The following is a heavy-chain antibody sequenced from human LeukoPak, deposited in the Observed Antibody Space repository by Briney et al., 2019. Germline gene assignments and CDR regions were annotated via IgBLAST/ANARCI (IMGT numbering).Heavy chain of an antibody. D-gene: IGHD3-22*01. CDR1: GYTFTGYY. Sequence: ASVKVSCKASGYTFTGYYMHWVRQAPGQGLEWMGWINPNSGGTNYAQKFQGRVTMTRDTSISTAYMELSRLRSDDTAVYYCARMSRWSASSGYYDDGDYWGQGTLVTVSP. CDR2: INPNSGGT. CDR3: ARMSRWSASSGYYDDGDY. V-gene: IGHV1-2*02. J-gene: IGHJ4*02.